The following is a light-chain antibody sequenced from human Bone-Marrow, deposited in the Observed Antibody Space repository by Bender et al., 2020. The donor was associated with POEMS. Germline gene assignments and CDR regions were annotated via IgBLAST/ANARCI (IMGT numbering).Light chain of an antibody. Sequence: QSALTQPASVSGSPGQSITISCTGTSSDVGGYNYVSWYQHHPGKAPKLTIYDVSNRPSGVPDRFSGSRSGTSASLAISGLQSEDEDGADYYCSSFTSSSTYVFGTGTQVTVL. CDR1: SSDVGGYNY. J-gene: IGLJ1*01. V-gene: IGLV2-14*03. CDR2: DVS. CDR3: SSFTSSSTYV.